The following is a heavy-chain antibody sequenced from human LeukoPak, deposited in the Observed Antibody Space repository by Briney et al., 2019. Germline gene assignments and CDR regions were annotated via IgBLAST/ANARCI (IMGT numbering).Heavy chain of an antibody. D-gene: IGHD1-14*01. CDR2: ISYDGSNK. V-gene: IGHV3-30*18. CDR3: AKWATNTGSDY. J-gene: IGHJ4*02. CDR1: GFTFSSYG. Sequence: PGGSLRLSCAASGFTFSSYGMHWVRQAPGKGLEWVAVISYDGSNKYYADSVKGRFTISRDNSKNTLYLQMNSLRAEDTAVYYCAKWATNTGSDYWGQGTLVTVSS.